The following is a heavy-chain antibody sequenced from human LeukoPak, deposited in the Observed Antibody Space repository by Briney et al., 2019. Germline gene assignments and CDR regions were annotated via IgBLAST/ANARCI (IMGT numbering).Heavy chain of an antibody. CDR3: AREGYLDAFDI. J-gene: IGHJ3*02. V-gene: IGHV1-46*01. CDR1: GYTFTTYY. D-gene: IGHD5-12*01. CDR2: INPSGGST. Sequence: ASVKVSCKASGYTFTTYYMHWVRQAPGQGLEWMGIINPSGGSTSYAQKFQGRVTMTRDTSTSTVYMELSSLRSEDTAVYYCAREGYLDAFDIWGQGTMVTVSS.